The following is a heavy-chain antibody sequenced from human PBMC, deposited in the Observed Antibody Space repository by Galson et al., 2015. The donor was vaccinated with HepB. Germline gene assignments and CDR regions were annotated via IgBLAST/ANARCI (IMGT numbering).Heavy chain of an antibody. D-gene: IGHD3-22*01. J-gene: IGHJ2*01. V-gene: IGHV3-53*01. CDR1: GFIVSDNY. CDR2: IFIGGKT. CDR3: ARDLSSAHCPSWYFEA. Sequence: SLRLSCAVSGFIVSDNYMNWVRQAPGRGLEWVSVIFIGGKTYYADSVKGRFTISRDKSKNTLHLQMNSLRPEDTALYYCARDLSSAHCPSWYFEAWGRGTQVTVSS.